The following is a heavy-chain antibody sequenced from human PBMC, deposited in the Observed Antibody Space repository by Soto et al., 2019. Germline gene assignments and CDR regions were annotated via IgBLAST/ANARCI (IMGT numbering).Heavy chain of an antibody. CDR1: GFTFSSYG. Sequence: GSLRLSCAASGFTFSSYGMHWVRRAPGKGLEWVSVTYSGGTTYYADSVKGGFIISRDNSKNTLDLQMNSLRAEDTAVYYCAREFLTSGSRDAFDIWGQGTMVTVSS. V-gene: IGHV3-66*01. CDR2: TYSGGTT. CDR3: AREFLTSGSRDAFDI. J-gene: IGHJ3*02. D-gene: IGHD1-26*01.